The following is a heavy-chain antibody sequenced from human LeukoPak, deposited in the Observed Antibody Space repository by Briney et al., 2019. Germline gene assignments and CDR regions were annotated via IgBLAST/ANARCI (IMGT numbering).Heavy chain of an antibody. J-gene: IGHJ4*02. V-gene: IGHV3-21*01. Sequence: GGSLRLSCAASGFTFSSYSMNWVRQAPGKGLEWVSSISSSSSYIYYADSVKGRFTISGDNAKNSLYLQMNSLRAEDTAVYYCARVEAVAGTMGYWGQGTLVTVSS. D-gene: IGHD6-19*01. CDR2: ISSSSSYI. CDR1: GFTFSSYS. CDR3: ARVEAVAGTMGY.